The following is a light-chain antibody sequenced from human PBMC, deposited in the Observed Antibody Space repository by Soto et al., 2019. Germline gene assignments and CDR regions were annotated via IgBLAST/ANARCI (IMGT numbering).Light chain of an antibody. CDR3: QQYNNWPPLT. CDR2: GAS. V-gene: IGKV3-15*01. Sequence: DIVMTQSPATLSVSPGERATLSCRASQSVSNNLAWYQQKPGQAPRLLIFGASTRATGIPARFSGSGSGTEFTLTISSLQSEDFAVYYCQQYNNWPPLTFGGGTKVGIK. J-gene: IGKJ4*01. CDR1: QSVSNN.